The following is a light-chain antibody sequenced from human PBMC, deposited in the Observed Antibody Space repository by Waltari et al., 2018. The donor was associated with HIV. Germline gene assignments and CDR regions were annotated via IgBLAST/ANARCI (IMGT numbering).Light chain of an antibody. CDR2: GAS. CDR3: QQYNNWPLS. CDR1: QSFSSD. Sequence: EIVMTQSPATLSVSPGERATLSCRPSQSFSSDLAWYQHKPGQAPRLLIYGASTRAAGIPARFSGSGSGTEFTLTISSLQSEDFAVYYCQQYNNWPLSFGQGTKLEIK. V-gene: IGKV3-15*01. J-gene: IGKJ2*01.